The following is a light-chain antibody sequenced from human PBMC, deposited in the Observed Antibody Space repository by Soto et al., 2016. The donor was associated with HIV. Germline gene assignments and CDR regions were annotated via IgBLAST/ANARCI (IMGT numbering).Light chain of an antibody. CDR3: QKYNSVPFIS. J-gene: IGKJ5*01. V-gene: IGKV1-8*01. CDR1: QAISSY. CDR2: GAS. Sequence: AIRMTQSPSSFSASTGDRVTITCRASQAISSYLAWYQQKPGKAPKLLIYGASTLKSGVPSRFSGSGSGTDFTLTISYLQSEDFATYYCQKYNSVPFISFGQGTRLEIK.